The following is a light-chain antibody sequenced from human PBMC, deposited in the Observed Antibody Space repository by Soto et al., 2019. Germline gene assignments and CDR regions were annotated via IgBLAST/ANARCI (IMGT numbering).Light chain of an antibody. Sequence: PVLTNPVYVYGSPGQGIRISNKETSSDVGGYTYVSWYQQHPGEAPKFIIYDVSNRPSGVSNRFSGAKSGNTASLTISGLQAEDEADNYCSSYTTSNTRQIVFGTGTKVTVL. J-gene: IGLJ1*01. V-gene: IGLV2-14*01. CDR2: DVS. CDR1: SSDVGGYTY. CDR3: SSYTTSNTRQIV.